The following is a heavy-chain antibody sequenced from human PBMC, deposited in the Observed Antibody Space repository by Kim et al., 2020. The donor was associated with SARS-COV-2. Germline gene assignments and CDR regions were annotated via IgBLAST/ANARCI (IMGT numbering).Heavy chain of an antibody. D-gene: IGHD1-26*01. CDR3: ARDLRWELLAGGDAFDI. V-gene: IGHV1-18*01. Sequence: ASVKVSCKASGYTFTSYGISWVRQAPGQGLEWMGWISAYNGNTNYAQKLQGRVTMTTDTSTSTAYMELRSLRSDDTAVYYCARDLRWELLAGGDAFDIWGQGTMVTVSS. J-gene: IGHJ3*02. CDR1: GYTFTSYG. CDR2: ISAYNGNT.